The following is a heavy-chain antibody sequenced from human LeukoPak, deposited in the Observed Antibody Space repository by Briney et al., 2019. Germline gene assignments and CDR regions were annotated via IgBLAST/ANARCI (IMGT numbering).Heavy chain of an antibody. J-gene: IGHJ4*02. CDR2: ISYDGSNK. CDR1: GFTFSSYG. CDR3: ATDRVSDPFDY. Sequence: GGSLRLSCAASGFTFSSYGMSWVRQAPGKGLEWVALISYDGSNKYYPDSVKGRFTISRDNSKNTLYLLMNSLRAEDTAVYYCATDRVSDPFDYWGQGTLVTVSS. V-gene: IGHV3-30*03. D-gene: IGHD3-10*01.